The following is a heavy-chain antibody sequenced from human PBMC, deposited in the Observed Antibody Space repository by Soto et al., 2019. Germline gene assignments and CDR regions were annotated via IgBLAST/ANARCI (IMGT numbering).Heavy chain of an antibody. V-gene: IGHV4-34*01. CDR2: INNSGST. CDR3: ANRVVTRDNWSDP. J-gene: IGHJ5*02. D-gene: IGHD2-21*02. Sequence: SETLSLTCAVYGGSFSGYYWSWIRQPPGKGLEWIVEINNSGSTNYNPSLKSRVTISVDTSKNQFSLKLSSVTAADTAVYYCANRVVTRDNWSDPWGQGTLVTVSS. CDR1: GGSFSGYY.